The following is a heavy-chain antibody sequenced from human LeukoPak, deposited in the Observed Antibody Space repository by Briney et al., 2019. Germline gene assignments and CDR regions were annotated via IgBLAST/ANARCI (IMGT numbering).Heavy chain of an antibody. CDR3: GKSGYSSGWFDDWFDP. D-gene: IGHD6-19*01. CDR1: GFTFSSYA. V-gene: IGHV3-23*01. CDR2: ISGSGGST. J-gene: IGHJ5*02. Sequence: GGSLRLSCAASGFTFSSYAMSWVRQAPGKGLEWVSAISGSGGSTYYADSVKGRFTISRDNSKNTLYLQMNSLRAEDTAVYYCGKSGYSSGWFDDWFDPWGQGTLVTVSS.